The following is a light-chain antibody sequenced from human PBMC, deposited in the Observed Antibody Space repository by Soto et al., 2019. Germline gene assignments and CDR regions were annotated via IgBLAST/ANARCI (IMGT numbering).Light chain of an antibody. Sequence: QSVLTQPPSVSAAPGQKVTISCSGSSSNIGSNSVSWYQQLPGKAPKLLIHDSNKRPSGIPDRFSGSKSGSSATLGITGLQTGDEADYYCGTWDSSLTAVFGGGTQLTVL. V-gene: IGLV1-51*01. CDR3: GTWDSSLTAV. CDR1: SSNIGSNS. CDR2: DSN. J-gene: IGLJ7*01.